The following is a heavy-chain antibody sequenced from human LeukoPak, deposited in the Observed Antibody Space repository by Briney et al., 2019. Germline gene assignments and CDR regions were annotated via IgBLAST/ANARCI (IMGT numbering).Heavy chain of an antibody. V-gene: IGHV3-11*01. D-gene: IGHD3-3*01. CDR1: GFTFSDYY. CDR3: ARDRRGYDFWSGYSNGMDV. CDR2: ISSSGSTI. Sequence: PGGSLRLSCAASGFTFSDYYMSWVRQAPGKGLEWVSYISSSGSTIYYADSVKGRFTISRDNAKNSLYLQMNSLRAEDTAVYYSARDRRGYDFWSGYSNGMDVWGQGTTVTVSS. J-gene: IGHJ6*02.